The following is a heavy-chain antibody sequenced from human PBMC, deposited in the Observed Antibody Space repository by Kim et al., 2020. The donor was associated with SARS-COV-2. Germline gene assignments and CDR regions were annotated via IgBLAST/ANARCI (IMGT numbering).Heavy chain of an antibody. D-gene: IGHD1-26*01. CDR3: AREVGGTRGGHYCDY. J-gene: IGHJ4*02. CDR1: GFTFSSYW. Sequence: GGSLRLSCAASGFTFSSYWMHWVRQAPGKGLVWISRINSDGSSTSYADSVKGRFTISRDNAKNTLYLQMNSLRAEDTAVYYCAREVGGTRGGHYCDYWGQGTLVTVSS. CDR2: INSDGSST. V-gene: IGHV3-74*01.